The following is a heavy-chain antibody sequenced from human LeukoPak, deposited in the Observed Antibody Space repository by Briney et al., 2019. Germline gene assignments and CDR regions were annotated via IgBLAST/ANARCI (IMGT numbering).Heavy chain of an antibody. CDR3: ARDPGRGYDSGLSESKAHFDY. V-gene: IGHV3-21*01. CDR1: GFTFSSYS. D-gene: IGHD3-22*01. Sequence: GGSLRLSCAASGFTFSSYSMNWVRQAPGKGLEWVSSISSSSSYIYYADSVKGRFTISRDNAKNSLYLQMNSLRAEDTAVYYCARDPGRGYDSGLSESKAHFDYWGQGTLVTVSS. J-gene: IGHJ4*02. CDR2: ISSSSSYI.